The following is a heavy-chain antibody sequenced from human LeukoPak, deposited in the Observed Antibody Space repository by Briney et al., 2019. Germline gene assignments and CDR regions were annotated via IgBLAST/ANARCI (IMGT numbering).Heavy chain of an antibody. CDR2: MWYDGSTQ. V-gene: IGHV3-33*01. CDR3: VRDYNFYFDY. CDR1: GFTFTSYG. J-gene: IGHJ4*02. D-gene: IGHD3-10*01. Sequence: GRSLRLSCAASGFTFTSYGMHWVRQAPGKGLEWVAVMWYDGSTQYYADSVKGRFTISRDTSKNTLYLEMNSLRAEDTAVYYCVRDYNFYFDYWGQGTLVTVSS.